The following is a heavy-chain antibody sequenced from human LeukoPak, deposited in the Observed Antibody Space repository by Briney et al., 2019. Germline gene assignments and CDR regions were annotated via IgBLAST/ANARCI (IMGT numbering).Heavy chain of an antibody. D-gene: IGHD6-6*01. CDR1: GGSFSGYY. CDR2: INHSGST. Sequence: SETLSLTCAVYGGSFSGYYWSWIPQPPGKGLEWIGEINHSGSTNYNPPLKSRVTISVDTSKNQFSLKLSSVTAADTAVYYCARGGSSWSYYYYYYMDVWGKGTTVTVSS. CDR3: ARGGSSWSYYYYYYMDV. J-gene: IGHJ6*03. V-gene: IGHV4-34*01.